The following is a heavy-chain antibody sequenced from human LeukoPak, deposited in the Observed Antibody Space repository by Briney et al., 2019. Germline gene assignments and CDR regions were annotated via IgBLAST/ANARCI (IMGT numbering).Heavy chain of an antibody. J-gene: IGHJ4*02. V-gene: IGHV3-48*04. Sequence: GGSLRLSCAASGFTISNYNMNWVRQAPGKGLEWVSYISSGSSTMYYADSVKGRFTISRDNAKNSLYLQMNSLRAEDTAVYYCARMLTTVTTDYWGQGTLVTVSS. D-gene: IGHD4-17*01. CDR1: GFTISNYN. CDR3: ARMLTTVTTDY. CDR2: ISSGSSTM.